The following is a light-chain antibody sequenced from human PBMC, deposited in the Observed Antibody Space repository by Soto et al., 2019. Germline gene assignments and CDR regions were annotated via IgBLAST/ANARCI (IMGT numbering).Light chain of an antibody. CDR1: QSSSSW. V-gene: IGKV1-5*03. CDR3: PQYNSYWT. J-gene: IGKJ1*01. Sequence: DIQMTQSPSTLSASVGDRVTITCRASQSSSSWLACYQQKPGKAPKPMICKASSLESGVPSRFSGSGSGTEFALTIRSLKPDDFAIYYCPQYNSYWTFGQGNKVEIK. CDR2: KAS.